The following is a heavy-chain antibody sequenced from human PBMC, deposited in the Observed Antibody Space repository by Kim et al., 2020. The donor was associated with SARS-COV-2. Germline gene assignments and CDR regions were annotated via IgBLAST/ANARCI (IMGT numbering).Heavy chain of an antibody. D-gene: IGHD2-15*01. V-gene: IGHV3-64D*06. CDR3: TGIPATVVVVAATPL. CDR1: GFTFSSYA. CDR2: ISSNGGST. J-gene: IGHJ4*02. Sequence: GGSLRLSCSASGFTFSSYAMHWVRQAPGKGLEYVSAISSNGGSTYYADSVKGRFTISRDNSKNTLYLQMSSLRAEDTAVYYCTGIPATVVVVAATPLWGQGTLVTVSS.